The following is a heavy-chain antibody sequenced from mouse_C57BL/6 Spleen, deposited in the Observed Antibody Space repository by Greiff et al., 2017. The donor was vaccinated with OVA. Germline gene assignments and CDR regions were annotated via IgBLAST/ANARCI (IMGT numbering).Heavy chain of an antibody. CDR3: TIAGYYGY. J-gene: IGHJ2*01. V-gene: IGHV14-4*01. CDR2: IDPENGDT. Sequence: VQLQQSGAELVRPGASVKLSCTASGFNIKDDYMHWVKQRPEQGLEWIGWIDPENGDTEYASKFQGKATITADTSSNTAYLQLSSLTSEDTAVYYCTIAGYYGYWGQGTTLTVSS. D-gene: IGHD2-3*01. CDR1: GFNIKDDY.